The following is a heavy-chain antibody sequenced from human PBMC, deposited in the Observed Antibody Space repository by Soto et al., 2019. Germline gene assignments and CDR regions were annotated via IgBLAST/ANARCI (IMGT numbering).Heavy chain of an antibody. J-gene: IGHJ5*02. CDR1: GGTFSSYA. V-gene: IGHV1-69*13. CDR3: ARDWDCGGDCFEWEHNWFDP. Sequence: SVKVSCKASGGTFSSYAISWVRQAHGQGLEWMGGIIPIFGTANYAQKFQGRVTITADESTSTAYMELSSLRSEDTAVYYCARDWDCGGDCFEWEHNWFDPWGQGTLVTVSS. D-gene: IGHD2-21*02. CDR2: IIPIFGTA.